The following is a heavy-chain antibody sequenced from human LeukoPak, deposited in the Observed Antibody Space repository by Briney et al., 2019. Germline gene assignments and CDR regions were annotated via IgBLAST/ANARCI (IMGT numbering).Heavy chain of an antibody. CDR2: VSSSSSYI. CDR1: GFTFSSYS. Sequence: PGGSLRLSCAASGFTFSSYSMNWVRQAPGKGLEWVSSVSSSSSYIYYADSVKGRFTISRDNAKNSLYLQMNSLRAEDTAVYYCARGSYYVLGSFALGLGARADAFDIWGQGTMVTVSS. D-gene: IGHD3-16*01. CDR3: ARGSYYVLGSFALGLGARADAFDI. J-gene: IGHJ3*02. V-gene: IGHV3-21*01.